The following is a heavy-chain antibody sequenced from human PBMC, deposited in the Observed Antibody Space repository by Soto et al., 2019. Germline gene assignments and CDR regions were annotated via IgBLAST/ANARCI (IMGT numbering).Heavy chain of an antibody. J-gene: IGHJ4*02. CDR3: ALPRGSTSCSF. D-gene: IGHD2-2*01. Sequence: PGGSLRLSFAASGFTFSDHYMDWVRQAPGKGLEWVGRTRNKANSYTTEYAASVKGRFTISRDDSKNSLYLQMNSLKTEDTAVYYCALPRGSTSCSFWGQGTLVTVSS. CDR2: TRNKANSYTT. CDR1: GFTFSDHY. V-gene: IGHV3-72*01.